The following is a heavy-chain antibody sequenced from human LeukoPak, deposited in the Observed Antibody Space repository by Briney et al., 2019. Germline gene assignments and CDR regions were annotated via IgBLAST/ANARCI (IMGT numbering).Heavy chain of an antibody. CDR2: IIPIFGTA. J-gene: IGHJ4*02. V-gene: IGHV1-69*05. CDR1: GGTFSSYA. D-gene: IGHD1-20*01. Sequence: ASVKVSCKASGGTFSSYAISWVRQAPGQGLEWMGGIIPIFGTANYAQKFQGRVTITTDESTSTAYMELSSLRSEDTAVCYCASGMTGTRDYYFDYWGLGTLVTVSS. CDR3: ASGMTGTRDYYFDY.